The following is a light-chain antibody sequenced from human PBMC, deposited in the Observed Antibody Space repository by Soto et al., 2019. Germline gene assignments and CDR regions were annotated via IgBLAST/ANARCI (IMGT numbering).Light chain of an antibody. J-gene: IGKJ1*01. Sequence: EVVLTQSPGTLSLSPGERATLSCRASQSIDSSSLAWYQQTPGQTPRLLIYGASTRATGVSDRFSGSGSGTDFTLSISRLEPDDFATYYCQHYNSFSRTFGQGTKVEV. CDR1: QSIDSSS. V-gene: IGKV3-20*01. CDR2: GAS. CDR3: QHYNSFSRT.